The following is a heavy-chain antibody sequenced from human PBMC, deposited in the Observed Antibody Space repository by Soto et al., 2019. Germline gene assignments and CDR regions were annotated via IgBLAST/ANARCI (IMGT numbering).Heavy chain of an antibody. J-gene: IGHJ5*02. D-gene: IGHD6-25*01. CDR1: DDSITRGAYY. V-gene: IGHV4-31*03. Sequence: TLSLTCTVADDSITRGAYYWTWIRQHPGKGLEWIGYIFYSGTTYYNPSLKSRVTISVDTSKNQFSLKLSSVTAADTDVYYCVSSVDLWGQGTLVTVSS. CDR3: VSSVDL. CDR2: IFYSGTT.